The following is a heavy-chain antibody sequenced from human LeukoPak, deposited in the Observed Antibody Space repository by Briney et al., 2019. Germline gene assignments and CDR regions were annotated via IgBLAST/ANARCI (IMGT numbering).Heavy chain of an antibody. Sequence: GGSLRLSCAASGFTFSSYAMSWVRQAPGRGLEWVPAISGSGGSTYYADSVKGRFTISRDNSKNTLYLQMNSLRAEDTAVYYCAKSRDSSGFPTDYWGQGTLVTVSS. CDR2: ISGSGGST. CDR3: AKSRDSSGFPTDY. V-gene: IGHV3-23*01. CDR1: GFTFSSYA. J-gene: IGHJ4*02. D-gene: IGHD3-22*01.